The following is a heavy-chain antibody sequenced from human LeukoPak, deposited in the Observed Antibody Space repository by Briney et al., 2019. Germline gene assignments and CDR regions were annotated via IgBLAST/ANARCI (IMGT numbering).Heavy chain of an antibody. CDR3: ARGLLDDIRGDWFDP. CDR1: SGSISSSSYY. D-gene: IGHD3-9*01. CDR2: IYYSGST. J-gene: IGHJ5*02. Sequence: KASETLSLTCAVCSGSISSSSYYWGWIRQPPGKGLKWIGSIYYSGSTYYNPSLKSRVTISVDTSKNQFSLKLSSVTAADTAVYYCARGLLDDIRGDWFDPWGQGILVTVSS. V-gene: IGHV4-39*07.